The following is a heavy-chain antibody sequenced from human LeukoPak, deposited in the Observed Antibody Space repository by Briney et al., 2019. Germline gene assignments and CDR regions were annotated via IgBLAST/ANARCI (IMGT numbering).Heavy chain of an antibody. CDR3: VSFYETY. V-gene: IGHV3-74*01. CDR1: GNYW. Sequence: GSLRLSCAGSGNYWMHCVRQVPGTGLVWVSHINSDGSWTSYADSVKGRFTISKDNAKNTVYPQMNSLRAEDTAVYYCVSFYETYWGRGTLVTVSS. J-gene: IGHJ4*02. D-gene: IGHD2/OR15-2a*01. CDR2: INSDGSWT.